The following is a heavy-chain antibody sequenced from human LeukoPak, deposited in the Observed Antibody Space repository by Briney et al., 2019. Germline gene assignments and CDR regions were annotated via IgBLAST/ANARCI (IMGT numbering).Heavy chain of an antibody. CDR2: TYYRSKWYN. D-gene: IGHD6-19*01. Sequence: SQTLSLTCAISGDSVSSKNGAWNWIRQSPSRGLEWLGRTYYRSKWYNDYAEFIQGRITINPDTSKNQFSLQLNSVTPEDTAVYFCARDIETSGWYTFDYWGQGTLVTVSS. J-gene: IGHJ4*02. CDR3: ARDIETSGWYTFDY. V-gene: IGHV6-1*01. CDR1: GDSVSSKNGA.